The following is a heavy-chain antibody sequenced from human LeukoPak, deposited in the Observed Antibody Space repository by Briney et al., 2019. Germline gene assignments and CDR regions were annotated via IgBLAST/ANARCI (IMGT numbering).Heavy chain of an antibody. D-gene: IGHD3-10*01. J-gene: IGHJ6*02. CDR2: ISSSSSYI. CDR1: GFTFSSYN. V-gene: IGHV3-21*01. CDR3: SRDYLGIWFVELLPCYGMDV. Sequence: GESLRLSCAASGFTFSSYNMNWVRQAPGKGLEWISSISSSSSYIYYAYSVKGRCTVSIYNATNSLHLQLNIRRADDTAVYYCSRDYLGIWFVELLPCYGMDVWGQGTTVTVSS.